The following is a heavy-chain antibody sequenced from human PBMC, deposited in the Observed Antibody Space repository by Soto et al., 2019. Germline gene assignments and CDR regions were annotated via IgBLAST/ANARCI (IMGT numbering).Heavy chain of an antibody. Sequence: GGSLRLSCAASGLNLGTFTMNWVRQAPGKGLEWVSSIGTTSTFIFYADSVRGRFTISRDNAKNSVFLQMNSLRAEDTAIYYCAKATLRVVHPLVFDYWGRESLVTVSS. CDR2: IGTTSTFI. D-gene: IGHD3-3*01. CDR3: AKATLRVVHPLVFDY. J-gene: IGHJ4*02. CDR1: GLNLGTFT. V-gene: IGHV3-21*01.